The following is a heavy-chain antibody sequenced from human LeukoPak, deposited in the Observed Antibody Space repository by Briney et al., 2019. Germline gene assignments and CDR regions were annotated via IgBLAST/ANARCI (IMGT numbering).Heavy chain of an antibody. V-gene: IGHV1-69*06. CDR3: ARALVFFSPAAIIPRDY. J-gene: IGHJ4*02. Sequence: GASVKVSCKASGGTSSSYAISWVRQAPGQGLEWMGGIIPIFGTANYAQKFQGRVTITADKSTSTAYMELSSLRSEDTAVYYCARALVFFSPAAIIPRDYWGQGTLVTVSS. CDR2: IIPIFGTA. CDR1: GGTSSSYA. D-gene: IGHD2-2*01.